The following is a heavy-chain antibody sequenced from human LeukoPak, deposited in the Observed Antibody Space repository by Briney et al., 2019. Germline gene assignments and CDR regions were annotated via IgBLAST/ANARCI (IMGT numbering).Heavy chain of an antibody. J-gene: IGHJ5*02. CDR3: ARDFYASGFYFWFDP. Sequence: SETLSLTCTVSGXYTGSHYWSWIRQPAGKGLEWIARISPSGTTHYNPSLGSRGTMSVDASNNYFSLRLSSVSAADTAVYYCARDFYASGFYFWFDPWGQGILVTVSS. CDR2: ISPSGTT. V-gene: IGHV4-4*07. D-gene: IGHD2/OR15-2a*01. CDR1: GXYTGSHY.